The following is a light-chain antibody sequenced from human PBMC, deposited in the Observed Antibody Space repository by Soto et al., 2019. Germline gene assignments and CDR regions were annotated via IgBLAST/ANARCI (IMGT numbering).Light chain of an antibody. CDR1: QGVSSRY. CDR3: QQSGSSLST. Sequence: EILWPQSPGTPSLSPGAVTTLSCRASQGVSSRYLAWYQQKRGQAPRLLIYGASSRATGIPDRFSGFGSGTDFTLTISGLEPEDFAVYYCQQSGSSLSTFGQGTKV. J-gene: IGKJ1*01. CDR2: GAS. V-gene: IGKV3-20*01.